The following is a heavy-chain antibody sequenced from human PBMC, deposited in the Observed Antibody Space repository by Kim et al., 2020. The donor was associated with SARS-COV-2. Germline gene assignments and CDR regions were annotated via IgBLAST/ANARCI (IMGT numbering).Heavy chain of an antibody. CDR1: GFTFSSYD. CDR3: ARVKYYYGSGVRGGPRDYHLYGMDV. V-gene: IGHV3-13*01. J-gene: IGHJ6*02. Sequence: GGSLRLSCAASGFTFSSYDMHWVRQATGKGLEWVSAIGTAGDTYYPGSVKGRFTISRENAKNSLYLQMNSLRAGDTAVYYCARVKYYYGSGVRGGPRDYHLYGMDVWGQETTLSVPS. CDR2: IGTAGDT. D-gene: IGHD3-10*01.